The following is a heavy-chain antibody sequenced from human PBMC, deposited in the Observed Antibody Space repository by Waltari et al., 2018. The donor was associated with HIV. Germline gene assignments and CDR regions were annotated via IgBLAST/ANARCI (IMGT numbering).Heavy chain of an antibody. J-gene: IGHJ5*02. CDR3: AKDMRGVAVAGTDR. V-gene: IGHV3-30*18. D-gene: IGHD6-19*01. CDR1: GFTISYYG. Sequence: QVHLVESGGGVAQPGRSLKLSCAASGFTISYYGMHWVRQAPGKGLEWVAVISGTNKFYGDSVKGRFTISRDNSENTLFLQMNSLRPEDTAMYYCAKDMRGVAVAGTDRWGQGTLVIVSS. CDR2: ISGTNK.